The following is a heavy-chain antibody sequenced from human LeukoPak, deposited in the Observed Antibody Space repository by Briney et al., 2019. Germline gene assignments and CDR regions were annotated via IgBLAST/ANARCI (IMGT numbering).Heavy chain of an antibody. J-gene: IGHJ4*02. V-gene: IGHV4-34*01. D-gene: IGHD5-12*01. CDR2: INHSGST. Sequence: SETLSLTCAVYGGSFSGYYWSWIRQPPGKGLEWIGEINHSGSTNYNPSLKSRVTISVDTSKNQFSLKLSSVTAADTAVYYCARGGPERGYSGYATQLVGGHWGQGTLVTVSS. CDR1: GGSFSGYY. CDR3: ARGGPERGYSGYATQLVGGH.